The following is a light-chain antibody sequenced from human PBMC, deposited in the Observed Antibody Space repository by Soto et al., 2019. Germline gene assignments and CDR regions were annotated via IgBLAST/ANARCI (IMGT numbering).Light chain of an antibody. CDR2: GAS. Sequence: ELVMTQSPATLSVSPRECATVSCRASQSIDTNLAWYQQKPGQAPRVFIYGASTRATGIPDRFSGSGSGTDFTLTISRLEPEDFAVYYCQQQGRSWITFGQGTRLEIK. CDR1: QSIDTN. V-gene: IGKV3D-15*01. J-gene: IGKJ5*01. CDR3: QQQGRSWIT.